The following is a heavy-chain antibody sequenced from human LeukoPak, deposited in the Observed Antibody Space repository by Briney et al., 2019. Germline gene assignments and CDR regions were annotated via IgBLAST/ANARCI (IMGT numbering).Heavy chain of an antibody. Sequence: GASVKVSCKASRYPFTCYAMHWMRQAPGQTLEWMGWIHVGNGNTEYSQKFQGRVTITRDTPATTTYMELSSLRTEDTAVYYCARVDGSGPNAPNDCWGQGSLVTVSS. V-gene: IGHV1-3*01. D-gene: IGHD3-10*01. CDR3: ARVDGSGPNAPNDC. CDR1: RYPFTCYA. J-gene: IGHJ4*02. CDR2: IHVGNGNT.